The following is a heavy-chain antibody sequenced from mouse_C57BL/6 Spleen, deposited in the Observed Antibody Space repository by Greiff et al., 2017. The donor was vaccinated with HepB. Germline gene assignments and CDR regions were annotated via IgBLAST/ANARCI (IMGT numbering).Heavy chain of an antibody. J-gene: IGHJ2*01. Sequence: QVQLQQPGAELVKPGASVKLSCKASGYTFTSYWMHWVKQRPGQGLEWIGMIHPNSGSTNYNEKFKSKATLTVDKSSSTAYMQLSSLTSEDSTVYYCARSETGGRYFDYWGQGTTLTVSS. CDR3: ARSETGGRYFDY. CDR1: GYTFTSYW. V-gene: IGHV1-64*01. CDR2: IHPNSGST. D-gene: IGHD3-2*01.